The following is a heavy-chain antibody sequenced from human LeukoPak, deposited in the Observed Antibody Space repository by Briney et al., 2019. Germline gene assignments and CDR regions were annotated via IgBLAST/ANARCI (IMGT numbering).Heavy chain of an antibody. Sequence: PGGSLRLSCTTSGFTFSSYWMSWVRQARGKGLEWVANINQDGTEIYYVDSVKGRFTISRDNAETSLYLQMSSLRVEDTAVFYCARIRVNYNYAMDVWGQGTTVTVSS. CDR2: INQDGTEI. J-gene: IGHJ6*02. V-gene: IGHV3-7*01. CDR1: GFTFSSYW. CDR3: ARIRVNYNYAMDV.